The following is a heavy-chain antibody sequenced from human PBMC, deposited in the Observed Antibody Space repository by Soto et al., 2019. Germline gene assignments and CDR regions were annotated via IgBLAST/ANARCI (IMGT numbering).Heavy chain of an antibody. CDR1: GFTFSSYA. V-gene: IGHV3-30*04. J-gene: IGHJ3*02. Sequence: GGSLRLSCAASGFTFSSYAMHWVRQAPGKGLEWVAVISYDGSNKYYADSVKGRFTISRDNSKNTLYLQMNSLRAEDTAVYYCARDQGIAVSGDAFDIWGQGTMVTVS. D-gene: IGHD6-19*01. CDR2: ISYDGSNK. CDR3: ARDQGIAVSGDAFDI.